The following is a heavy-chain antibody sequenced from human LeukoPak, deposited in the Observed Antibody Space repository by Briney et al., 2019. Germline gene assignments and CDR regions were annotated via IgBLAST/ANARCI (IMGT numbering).Heavy chain of an antibody. CDR2: IYYSGST. CDR1: GGSISSYY. J-gene: IGHJ4*02. CDR3: ARRGRYYYDSSGLDY. V-gene: IGHV4-59*08. D-gene: IGHD3-22*01. Sequence: PSETLSLTCTVSGGSISSYYWSWIRQPPGKGLEWIGYIYYSGSTNYNPSLKSRVTISVDTSKNQFSLKLSSVTAADTAVYYCARRGRYYYDSSGLDYWGQGTLVTVSS.